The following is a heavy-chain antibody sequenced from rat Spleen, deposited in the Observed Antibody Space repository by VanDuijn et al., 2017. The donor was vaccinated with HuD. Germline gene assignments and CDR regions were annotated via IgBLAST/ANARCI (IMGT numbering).Heavy chain of an antibody. CDR1: GFTFSNYD. D-gene: IGHD2-2*01. V-gene: IGHV5-20*01. CDR2: ISYDDSGT. J-gene: IGHJ1*01. CDR3: TRAGYLRDWYFDF. Sequence: EVQLVESGGGLVQPGRSMKLSCAASGFTFSNYDMAWVRQAPTKGLEWVASISYDDSGTYYRDSVKGRFTISRDNAKSTLYLQMDSLRSEDTATYYCTRAGYLRDWYFDFWGPGTMVTVSS.